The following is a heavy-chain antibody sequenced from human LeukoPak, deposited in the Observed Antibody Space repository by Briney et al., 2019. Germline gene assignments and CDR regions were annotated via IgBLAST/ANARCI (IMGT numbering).Heavy chain of an antibody. V-gene: IGHV3-33*01. Sequence: PGGSLRLSCAASGFTFSSYGMHWVRRAPGKGLEWVAVIWYDGSNKYYADSVKGRFTISRDNSKNTLYLQMNSLRAEDTAVYYCARVASYYDSSGYLGGMDVWGQGTTVTVSS. CDR2: IWYDGSNK. J-gene: IGHJ6*02. CDR1: GFTFSSYG. CDR3: ARVASYYDSSGYLGGMDV. D-gene: IGHD3-22*01.